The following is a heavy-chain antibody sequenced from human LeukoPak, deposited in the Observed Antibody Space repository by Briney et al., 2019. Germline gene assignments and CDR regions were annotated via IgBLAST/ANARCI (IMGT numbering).Heavy chain of an antibody. Sequence: GRPLRLSCAASGFTFSNYNMHWVRQAPGEGLEWVAVISYDGSNKYSADSVKGRFTISRDNSKNTLYLQMNNLRAEDSAIYYCARDQGVVVVDTTPDYFDYWGQGTLVTVSS. J-gene: IGHJ4*02. CDR2: ISYDGSNK. V-gene: IGHV3-30*01. CDR1: GFTFSNYN. D-gene: IGHD2-15*01. CDR3: ARDQGVVVVDTTPDYFDY.